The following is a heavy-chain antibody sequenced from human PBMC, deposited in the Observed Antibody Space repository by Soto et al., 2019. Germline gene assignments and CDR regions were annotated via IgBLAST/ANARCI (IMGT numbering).Heavy chain of an antibody. Sequence: QVQLQESGPGLVKPSDTLSLTCAVSDYSISSRNWWGWIRQPPGKGLEWIGYIYFSGSTYYNPSLKSRVTLSVDTSKNQFSLKLASVTAVDTAVYYCARTTFYDYVWDGHLDLWGRGTLVTVSS. V-gene: IGHV4-28*01. D-gene: IGHD3-16*01. CDR2: IYFSGST. CDR1: DYSISSRNW. CDR3: ARTTFYDYVWDGHLDL. J-gene: IGHJ2*01.